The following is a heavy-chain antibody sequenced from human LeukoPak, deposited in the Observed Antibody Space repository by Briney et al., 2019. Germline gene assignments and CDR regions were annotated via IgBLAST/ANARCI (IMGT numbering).Heavy chain of an antibody. CDR2: IYSGGNT. D-gene: IGHD6-19*01. Sequence: SETLSLACTVSGGSISYYYWSWIRQPPGKGLEWIGHIYSGGNTKYNASLESRVTISVDTSENRFSLKLTSVTAADTAVYYCARHPSSGWYVGYFDYWGQGTLVTVSS. J-gene: IGHJ4*02. V-gene: IGHV4-4*09. CDR1: GGSISYYY. CDR3: ARHPSSGWYVGYFDY.